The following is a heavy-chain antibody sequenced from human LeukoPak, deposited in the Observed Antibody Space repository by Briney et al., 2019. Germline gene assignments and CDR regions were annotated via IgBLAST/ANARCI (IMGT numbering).Heavy chain of an antibody. V-gene: IGHV4-59*12. Sequence: SETLSLTCTVSGGSISSYYWSWIRRPPGKGLEWIGYIYYSGSTNYNPSLKSRVTISVDTSKNQFSLKLSSVTAADTAVYYCATETRYGDYFAYAFDIWGQGTMVTVSS. J-gene: IGHJ3*02. D-gene: IGHD4-17*01. CDR3: ATETRYGDYFAYAFDI. CDR2: IYYSGST. CDR1: GGSISSYY.